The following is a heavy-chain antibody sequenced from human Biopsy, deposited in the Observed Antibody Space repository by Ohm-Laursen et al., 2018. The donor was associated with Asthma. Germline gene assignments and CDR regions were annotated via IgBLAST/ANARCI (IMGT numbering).Heavy chain of an antibody. D-gene: IGHD2-2*01. CDR2: INFVFGTT. CDR1: GGTFNTYV. V-gene: IGHV1-69*01. CDR3: ARKAGSCISRTCYSLDF. Sequence: PSVKVSCKSLGGTFNTYVIGWVRQAPGEGRGWMGGINFVFGTTTYPQKFQDRVTITADDSTSTVYMELSSLRSEDTAVYYCARKAGSCISRTCYSLDFWGQGTLVTVSS. J-gene: IGHJ4*02.